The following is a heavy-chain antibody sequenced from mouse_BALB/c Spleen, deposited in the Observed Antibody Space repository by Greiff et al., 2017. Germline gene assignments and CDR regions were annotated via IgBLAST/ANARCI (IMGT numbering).Heavy chain of an antibody. D-gene: IGHD1-1*01. Sequence: EVNVVESGGGLVKPGGSLKLSCAASGFAFSSYDMSWVRQTPEKRLEWVAYISSGGGSTYYPDTVKGRFTISRDNAKNTLYLQMSSLKSEDTAMYYGARHGYYCSSYWFAYWGQGTLVTVSA. CDR1: GFAFSSYD. V-gene: IGHV5-12-1*01. CDR3: ARHGYYCSSYWFAY. J-gene: IGHJ3*01. CDR2: ISSGGGST.